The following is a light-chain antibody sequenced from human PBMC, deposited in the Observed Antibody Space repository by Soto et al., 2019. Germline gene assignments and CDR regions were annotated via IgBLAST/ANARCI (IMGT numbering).Light chain of an antibody. CDR2: EGT. V-gene: IGLV2-23*01. CDR1: SSDVESFNL. J-gene: IGLJ2*01. CDR3: CSFAGQVIT. Sequence: QSALTQPASVSGSPGQSITISCTGISSDVESFNLVSWYRQHPGKAPKLMIFEGTKRPSGLSNRFSASKSGNTASLTISGLQPEDEAEYYCCSFAGQVITFGGGTKLTVL.